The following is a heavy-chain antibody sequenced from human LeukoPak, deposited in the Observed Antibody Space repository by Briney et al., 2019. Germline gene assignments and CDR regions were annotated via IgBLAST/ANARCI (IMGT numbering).Heavy chain of an antibody. CDR3: ARDGEGVDY. CDR2: INQDDTQK. J-gene: IGHJ4*02. Sequence: GGSLRLSCAASGFTFTYYWMSWVRQAPGKGLEWVANINQDDTQKYYVDSVKGRFAISKDNAKNSLYLQMNSLRVEDTAVYYCARDGEGVDYWGQGTLVTVSS. D-gene: IGHD3-10*01. CDR1: GFTFTYYW. V-gene: IGHV3-7*01.